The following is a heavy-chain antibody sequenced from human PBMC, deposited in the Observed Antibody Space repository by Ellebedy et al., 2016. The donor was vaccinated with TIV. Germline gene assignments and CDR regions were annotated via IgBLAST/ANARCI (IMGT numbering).Heavy chain of an antibody. D-gene: IGHD2-15*01. CDR1: GFTLRNYW. J-gene: IGHJ4*02. Sequence: GGSLRLSCAASGFTLRNYWMNWVRQAPGKGPVWVSRISTDGSSTAYVDSVKGRFTISSDNAKNPLYLQMNSLGVDDTAVYYCARAPQLPDCSGGTCGFDYWGQGTLVTVSS. CDR3: ARAPQLPDCSGGTCGFDY. V-gene: IGHV3-74*03. CDR2: ISTDGSST.